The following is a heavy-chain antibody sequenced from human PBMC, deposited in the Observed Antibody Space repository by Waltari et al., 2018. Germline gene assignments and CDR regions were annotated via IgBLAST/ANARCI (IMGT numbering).Heavy chain of an antibody. CDR2: VEPEDGET. D-gene: IGHD4-17*01. J-gene: IGHJ5*02. CDR1: GYTFTDYY. CDR3: ATGGHDYGDIGWWFDP. Sequence: EVQLVQSGAEVKKPGATVKLSCKVSGYTFTDYYMHWVPQAPGKGLEGMGLVEPEDGETIYAEKFQGRVTITADTSTDTAYMELSSLRSEDTAVYYCATGGHDYGDIGWWFDPWGQGTLVTVSS. V-gene: IGHV1-69-2*01.